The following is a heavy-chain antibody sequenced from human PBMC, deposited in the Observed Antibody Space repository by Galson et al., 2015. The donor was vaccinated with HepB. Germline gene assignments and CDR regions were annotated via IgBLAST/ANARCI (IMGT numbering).Heavy chain of an antibody. D-gene: IGHD4-23*01. CDR3: ARDRVGGYGGNLQFYYYGMDV. CDR2: IVPTFGIA. J-gene: IGHJ6*02. Sequence: SVKVSCKASGGTFSSYAISWVRQAPGQGLERMGGIVPTFGIAIYAQKFQGSVTITADEPTRTVHMELSSLRSDDTAVYYCARDRVGGYGGNLQFYYYGMDVWGRGTTVTVSS. CDR1: GGTFSSYA. V-gene: IGHV1-69*13.